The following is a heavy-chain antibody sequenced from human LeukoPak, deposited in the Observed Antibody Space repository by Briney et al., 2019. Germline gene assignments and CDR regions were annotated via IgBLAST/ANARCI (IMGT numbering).Heavy chain of an antibody. CDR1: GGSISSSSYY. V-gene: IGHV4-39*07. J-gene: IGHJ4*02. D-gene: IGHD5-18*01. Sequence: SETLSLTCTVSGGSISSSSYYWGWIRQPPGKGLEWIGSIYYSGSTYYNPSLKSRVTISVDTSKNQFSLKLSSVTAADTAVYYCARGTAPDYWGQGTLVTVSS. CDR3: ARGTAPDY. CDR2: IYYSGST.